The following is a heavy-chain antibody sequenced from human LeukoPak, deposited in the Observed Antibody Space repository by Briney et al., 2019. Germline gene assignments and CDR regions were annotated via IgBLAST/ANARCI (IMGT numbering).Heavy chain of an antibody. V-gene: IGHV1-8*01. J-gene: IGHJ3*02. CDR3: AKDDDFWSGHDAFDI. D-gene: IGHD3-3*01. CDR2: MNPNSGNT. CDR1: GYTFTSYD. Sequence: ASVKVSCKASGYTFTSYDINWVRQATGQGLEWMGWMNPNSGNTGYAQKFQGRVTMTRNTSISTAYMELSSLRSEDTAVYYCAKDDDFWSGHDAFDIWGQGTMVTVSS.